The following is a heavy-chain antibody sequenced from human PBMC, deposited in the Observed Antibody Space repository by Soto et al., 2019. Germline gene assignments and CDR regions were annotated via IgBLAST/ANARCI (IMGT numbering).Heavy chain of an antibody. CDR2: INAGNGNT. J-gene: IGHJ3*02. Sequence: GASVKVSCKASGYTFTSYAMHWVRQAPGQRLEWMGWINAGNGNTKYSQKFQGRVTITRDTSASTAYMELSSLRSEDTAVYYCARDGILYVPDAFDIWGQGTMVTVSS. V-gene: IGHV1-3*01. D-gene: IGHD2-8*01. CDR3: ARDGILYVPDAFDI. CDR1: GYTFTSYA.